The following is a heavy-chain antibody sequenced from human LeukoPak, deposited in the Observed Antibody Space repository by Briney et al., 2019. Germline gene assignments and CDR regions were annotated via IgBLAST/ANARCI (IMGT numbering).Heavy chain of an antibody. CDR1: GFTFDDYG. D-gene: IGHD6-19*01. V-gene: IGHV3-11*04. CDR3: ASWEIAVAAAYS. CDR2: ISSSGSTI. J-gene: IGHJ4*02. Sequence: GGSLRLSCAASGFTFDDYGMSWVRQAPGKGLEWVSYISSSGSTIYYADSVKGRFTISRDNAKNSLYLQMNSLRAEDTAVYYCASWEIAVAAAYSWGQRTLVTVSS.